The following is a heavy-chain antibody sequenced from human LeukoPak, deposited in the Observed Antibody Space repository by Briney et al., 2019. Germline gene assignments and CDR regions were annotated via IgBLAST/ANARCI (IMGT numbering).Heavy chain of an antibody. D-gene: IGHD2-21*02. V-gene: IGHV4-30-4*08. CDR2: IYYSGST. CDR1: GGSISSSSYY. Sequence: SETLSLTCTVSGGSISSSSYYWGWIRQPPGKGLEWIGYIYYSGSTYYNPSLKSRVTISVDTSKNQFSLKLSSVTAADTAVYYCARVFYCGGDCYSWYFDYWGQGTLVTVSS. J-gene: IGHJ4*02. CDR3: ARVFYCGGDCYSWYFDY.